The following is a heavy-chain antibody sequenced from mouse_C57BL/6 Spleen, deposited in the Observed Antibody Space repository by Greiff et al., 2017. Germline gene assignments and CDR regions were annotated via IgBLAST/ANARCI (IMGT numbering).Heavy chain of an antibody. Sequence: EVQLQQSGPELVKPGASVKISCKASGYSFTDYNMNWVKQSNGQSLEWIGVINPNYGTTSYNQKFKGKATLTVDQSSSTAYMQLKSLTSEDSAVYYCARRGSSHWYFDVWGTGTTVTVSS. CDR1: GYSFTDYN. D-gene: IGHD1-1*01. J-gene: IGHJ1*03. V-gene: IGHV1-39*01. CDR2: INPNYGTT. CDR3: ARRGSSHWYFDV.